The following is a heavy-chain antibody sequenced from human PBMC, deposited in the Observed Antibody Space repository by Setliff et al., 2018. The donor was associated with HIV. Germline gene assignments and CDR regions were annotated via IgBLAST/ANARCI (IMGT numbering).Heavy chain of an antibody. Sequence: GESLKISCKGSGYSFPTYWIGWVRQMPGKGLEWMGIIYPGDSDTRYSPSFQGQVTISADKPISTAYLQWSSLKASDTAMYYCARHPIDYNFWSGSPDYWGQGTLVTVSS. CDR1: GYSFPTYW. CDR2: IYPGDSDT. D-gene: IGHD3-3*01. CDR3: ARHPIDYNFWSGSPDY. J-gene: IGHJ4*02. V-gene: IGHV5-51*01.